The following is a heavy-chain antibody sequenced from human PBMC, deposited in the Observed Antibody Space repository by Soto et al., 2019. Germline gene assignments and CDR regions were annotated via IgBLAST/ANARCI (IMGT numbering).Heavy chain of an antibody. D-gene: IGHD2-2*01. J-gene: IGHJ4*02. Sequence: SETLSLTCTVSGGSVNSDSYYWSWIRQPPGKGLEWIGYIYYTGSTNYNPSLKSRVTISLDTSRNQFSLKLSSVTAAETAVSYCAREYANSPEAFDYWGQGALVTVSS. CDR1: GGSVNSDSYY. V-gene: IGHV4-61*01. CDR2: IYYTGST. CDR3: AREYANSPEAFDY.